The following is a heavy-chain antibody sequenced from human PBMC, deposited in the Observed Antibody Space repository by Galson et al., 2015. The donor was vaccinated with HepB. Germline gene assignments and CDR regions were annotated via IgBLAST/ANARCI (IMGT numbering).Heavy chain of an antibody. CDR1: GFTFSTYW. CDR3: ARSNWNAFDY. CDR2: IDSNAIII. D-gene: IGHD1-20*01. V-gene: IGHV3-74*03. J-gene: IGHJ4*02. Sequence: SLRLSCAASGFTFSTYWMHWVRQAPGKGLVWVSRIDSNAIIITYADSVKGRFTISRDNAKNTLYLEMNSLRTDDTAVYYCARSNWNAFDYWGQGTLVTASS.